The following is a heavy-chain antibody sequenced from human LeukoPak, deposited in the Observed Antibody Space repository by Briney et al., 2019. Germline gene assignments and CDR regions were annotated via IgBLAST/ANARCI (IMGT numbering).Heavy chain of an antibody. CDR1: GFTFSSYW. CDR2: IKQDGSEK. CDR3: ARDGGYYDSSGYYSDFDY. J-gene: IGHJ4*02. Sequence: GGSLRLSCAASGFTFSSYWMSWVRQAPGKGLEWVANIKQDGSEKYYVDSVKGRFTISRDNAKNSLYLQMNSLRAEDTALYYCARDGGYYDSSGYYSDFDYWGQGTLVTVSS. V-gene: IGHV3-7*03. D-gene: IGHD3-22*01.